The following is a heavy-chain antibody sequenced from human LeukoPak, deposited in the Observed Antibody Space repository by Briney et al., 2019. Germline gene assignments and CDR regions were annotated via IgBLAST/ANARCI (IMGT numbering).Heavy chain of an antibody. CDR3: ARDYESGTNEYFQH. CDR2: ISAYNGNT. Sequence: ASVKVSCKASGYTFTSYGISWVRQAPGQGLEWMGWISAYNGNTNYAQKLQGRVTITADESTSTAYMELSSLRSEDTAVYYCARDYESGTNEYFQHWGQGTLVTVSS. CDR1: GYTFTSYG. V-gene: IGHV1-18*01. J-gene: IGHJ1*01. D-gene: IGHD3-16*01.